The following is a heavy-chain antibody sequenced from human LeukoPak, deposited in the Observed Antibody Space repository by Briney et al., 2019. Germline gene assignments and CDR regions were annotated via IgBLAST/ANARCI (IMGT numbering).Heavy chain of an antibody. J-gene: IGHJ4*02. Sequence: GRSLRLSCAASGFTFSSYAMHWVRQAPGKGLEGVAVISYDGSNKYYADSGKGRFTISRDNSKNTLYLQMTSLRAEDTAVYYCARDLVGAAGYWGQGTLVTVSS. CDR1: GFTFSSYA. V-gene: IGHV3-30-3*01. CDR3: ARDLVGAAGY. D-gene: IGHD1-26*01. CDR2: ISYDGSNK.